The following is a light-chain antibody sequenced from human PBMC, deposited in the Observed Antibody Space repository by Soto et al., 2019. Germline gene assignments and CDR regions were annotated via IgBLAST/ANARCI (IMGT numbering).Light chain of an antibody. Sequence: DIQMTQSPSTLSASVGDRVTITCRASQSISSRLAWYQQKPGKAPKILIYDASNLESGVPSRFSASGSGTEFTLTISSLQPDDLATYSCQQYNSYSLTFGGGTKVEIK. J-gene: IGKJ4*01. CDR1: QSISSR. CDR2: DAS. CDR3: QQYNSYSLT. V-gene: IGKV1-5*01.